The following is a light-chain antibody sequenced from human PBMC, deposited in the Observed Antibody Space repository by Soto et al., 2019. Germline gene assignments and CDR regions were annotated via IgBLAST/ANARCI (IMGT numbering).Light chain of an antibody. CDR1: QSFRGL. CDR3: QQRHMWPMT. J-gene: IGKJ5*01. V-gene: IGKV3-11*01. Sequence: EVVLTQSPVTLSLSPGERATLSCRASQSFRGLLAWYQQKPGQAPRLLIYDASNRATGIPPRFSGSGSGTDFTLTISSLEPEDSAVYYCQQRHMWPMTFGQGTRLEIK. CDR2: DAS.